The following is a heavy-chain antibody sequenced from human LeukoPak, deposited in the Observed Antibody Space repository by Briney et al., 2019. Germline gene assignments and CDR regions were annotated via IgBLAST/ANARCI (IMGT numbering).Heavy chain of an antibody. V-gene: IGHV4-39*07. D-gene: IGHD3-22*01. J-gene: IGHJ4*02. CDR2: INHSGST. CDR1: GGSISSSSYY. CDR3: ARGTLGSGYYSFVY. Sequence: SETLSLTCTVSGGSISSSSYYWGWIRQPPGKGLEWIGEINHSGSTNYNPSLKSRVTISVDTSKNQFSLKLSSVTAADTAVYYCARGTLGSGYYSFVYWGQGTLVTVSS.